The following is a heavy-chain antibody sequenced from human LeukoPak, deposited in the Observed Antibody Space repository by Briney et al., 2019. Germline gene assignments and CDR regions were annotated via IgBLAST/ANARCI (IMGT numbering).Heavy chain of an antibody. CDR3: VKDRDYDILTAVFDY. D-gene: IGHD3-9*01. J-gene: IGHJ4*02. V-gene: IGHV3-64D*06. CDR2: ISSNGGST. Sequence: GGSLRLSCSASGFTFSSYAMHWVRQAPGKGLEYASAISSNGGSTYYADSVKGRFTISRDNSKNTLYIQMSSLRGEDTAVYYCVKDRDYDILTAVFDYWGQGTLVTVSS. CDR1: GFTFSSYA.